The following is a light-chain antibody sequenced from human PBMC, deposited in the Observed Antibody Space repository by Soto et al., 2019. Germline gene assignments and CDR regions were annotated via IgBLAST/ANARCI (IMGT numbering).Light chain of an antibody. CDR2: QAS. Sequence: DIQMTQSPSALSASVGDRVTLTCRASQSMISWLAWYQQKPGKVPKLLIYQASNLDTGVPSRFSGSGSGTDFTLTISSLQPDDFATYYCKQYSSYSWTFGQGTKVEMK. CDR3: KQYSSYSWT. CDR1: QSMISW. J-gene: IGKJ1*01. V-gene: IGKV1-5*03.